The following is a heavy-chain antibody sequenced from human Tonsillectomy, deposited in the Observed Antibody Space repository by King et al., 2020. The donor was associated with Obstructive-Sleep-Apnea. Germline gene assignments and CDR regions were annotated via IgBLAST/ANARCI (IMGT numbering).Heavy chain of an antibody. Sequence: QLVQSGSELKKPGASVKVACKASGYIFTSYVMHWVRQAPGQGLEWMGWINTNTGNPTYAQGFTGRFVFSLDSSVSTAYLKISSLKAEDTALYYCARDRAVADPNWFDLWGQGTLVTVSS. V-gene: IGHV7-4-1*02. CDR2: INTNTGNP. CDR3: ARDRAVADPNWFDL. J-gene: IGHJ5*02. D-gene: IGHD6-19*01. CDR1: GYIFTSYV.